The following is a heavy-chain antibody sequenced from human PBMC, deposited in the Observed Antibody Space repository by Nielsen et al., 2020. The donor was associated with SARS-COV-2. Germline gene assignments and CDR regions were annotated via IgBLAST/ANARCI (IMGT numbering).Heavy chain of an antibody. J-gene: IGHJ6*03. CDR3: ARSGHQLLKTFYYYYYMDV. D-gene: IGHD2-2*01. V-gene: IGHV4-31*03. CDR1: GGSISSGGYY. CDR2: IYYSGST. Sequence: SETPSLTCTVSGGSISSGGYYWSWIRQHPGKGLEWIGYIYYSGSTYYNPSLKSRVTISVDTSKNQFSLKLSSVTAADTAVYYCARSGHQLLKTFYYYYYMDVWGKGTTVTVSS.